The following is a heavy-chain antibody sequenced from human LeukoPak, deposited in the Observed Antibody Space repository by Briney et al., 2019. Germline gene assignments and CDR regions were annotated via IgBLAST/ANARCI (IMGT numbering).Heavy chain of an antibody. D-gene: IGHD1-26*01. Sequence: SETLSLTCTVSGGSISSFYWSWIRQPAGKGLEWIGRIYSSGSTKYNASLKSRLTMSVDTSKNQFSLKLTSVTAADTAVYYCARAIEVGAMTPFDYWGQGTLVTVSS. CDR1: GGSISSFY. V-gene: IGHV4-4*07. J-gene: IGHJ4*02. CDR2: IYSSGST. CDR3: ARAIEVGAMTPFDY.